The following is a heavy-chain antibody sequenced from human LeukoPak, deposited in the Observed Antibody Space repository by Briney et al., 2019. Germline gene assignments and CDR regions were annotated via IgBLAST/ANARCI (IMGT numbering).Heavy chain of an antibody. J-gene: IGHJ4*02. Sequence: GGSLRLSCAASVHTLSSYWMHWVPQAPGKGLVCVSRIKSDGSSTSYTDSVKGRFTISRDDAKNTLYLQMNSLRAEDTAVYSCARAYNSHFDYWGQGALVTVSS. CDR3: ARAYNSHFDY. V-gene: IGHV3-74*01. CDR2: IKSDGSST. D-gene: IGHD1-1*01. CDR1: VHTLSSYW.